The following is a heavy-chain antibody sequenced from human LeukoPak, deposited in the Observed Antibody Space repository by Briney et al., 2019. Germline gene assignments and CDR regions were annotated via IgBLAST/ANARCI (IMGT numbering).Heavy chain of an antibody. V-gene: IGHV4-39*01. D-gene: IGHD3-10*01. CDR3: ARQYGSGFWFFDN. CDR1: GGSISSSTYW. CDR2: IYYSGST. J-gene: IGHJ4*02. Sequence: SETLSLTCSVSGGSISSSTYWWAWIRQTPGKGLEWIGSIYYSGSTHYNPSLKSRVTISVDTSNNQFSLKLTSVTAADTAVYYCARQYGSGFWFFDNWGQGTLVTVSS.